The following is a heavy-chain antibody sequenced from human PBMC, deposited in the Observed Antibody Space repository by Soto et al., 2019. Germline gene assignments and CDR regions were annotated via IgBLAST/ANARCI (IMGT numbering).Heavy chain of an antibody. CDR2: INPSGGAT. J-gene: IGHJ3*02. CDR1: GYTFINFF. Sequence: QVQLVQSGAEVQKPGASVKISCKASGYTFINFFIHWVRQAPGQGLEWVGIINPSGGATTYPQKFQGRVTMTRDTSRSTVYMDVSSLRFDDTAVYYCARSHCSGGSCYLGAFDIWGQGTMVTVSS. CDR3: ARSHCSGGSCYLGAFDI. V-gene: IGHV1-46*01. D-gene: IGHD2-15*01.